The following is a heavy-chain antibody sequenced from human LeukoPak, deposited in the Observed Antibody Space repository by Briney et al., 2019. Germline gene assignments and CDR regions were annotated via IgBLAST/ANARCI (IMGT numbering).Heavy chain of an antibody. Sequence: GGSLRLSCAASGFTFSDYYMSWIRQAPGKGLEWVSYISSSGSTIYYADSVKGRFTISRVNAKNSLYLQMNSLRAEDTAVYYCARDPVRYCSSTSCSTPPGGWFDPWGQGTLVIVSS. CDR1: GFTFSDYY. D-gene: IGHD2-2*01. CDR3: ARDPVRYCSSTSCSTPPGGWFDP. CDR2: ISSSGSTI. J-gene: IGHJ5*02. V-gene: IGHV3-11*01.